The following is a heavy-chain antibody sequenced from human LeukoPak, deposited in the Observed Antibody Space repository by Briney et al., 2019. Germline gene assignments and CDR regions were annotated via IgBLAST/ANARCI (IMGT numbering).Heavy chain of an antibody. CDR2: TYYRSKWYN. J-gene: IGHJ3*02. V-gene: IGHV6-1*01. CDR3: ASWELLAHDAFDI. CDR1: GDSVSNNSAV. D-gene: IGHD1-26*01. Sequence: QTLSLTCAISGDSVSNNSAVWNWLRQSPSRGLEWLGRTYYRSKWYNDYAVSVKSRITINPDPSKNHFSLQLNSVTPEDTAVYYCASWELLAHDAFDIWGQGTMVTVSS.